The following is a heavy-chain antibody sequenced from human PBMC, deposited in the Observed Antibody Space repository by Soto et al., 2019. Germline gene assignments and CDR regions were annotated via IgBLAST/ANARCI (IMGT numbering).Heavy chain of an antibody. CDR1: GFTFSTYS. Sequence: PGGSLRLSCTASGFTFSTYSMNWVRLAPGKGLEWVSTIGSDGSAKYYADSVRGRFTISRDNSKNSLYLQMDSLRAEDTAVYYCTRDSSHLTPGGYWGQGT. D-gene: IGHD6-13*01. J-gene: IGHJ4*02. CDR2: IGSDGSAK. V-gene: IGHV3-21*06. CDR3: TRDSSHLTPGGY.